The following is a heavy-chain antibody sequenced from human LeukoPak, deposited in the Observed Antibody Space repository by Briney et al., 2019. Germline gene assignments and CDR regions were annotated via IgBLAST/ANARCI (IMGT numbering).Heavy chain of an antibody. CDR1: GFIFSSYA. CDR2: ISGSGSSR. CDR3: AKDIAAAGDY. D-gene: IGHD6-13*01. Sequence: SGGSLRLSCAASGFIFSSYALTWVRQAPGKGLEWVSVISGSGSSRYYADSVKGRFTISRDNSKNTVFLQMNSLRVEDTAIYYCAKDIAAAGDYWGQGTLVTVSS. J-gene: IGHJ4*02. V-gene: IGHV3-23*01.